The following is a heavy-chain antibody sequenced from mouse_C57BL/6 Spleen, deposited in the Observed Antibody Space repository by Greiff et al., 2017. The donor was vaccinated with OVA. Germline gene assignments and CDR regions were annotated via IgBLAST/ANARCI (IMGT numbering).Heavy chain of an antibody. Sequence: QVQLKQSGPELVKPGASVKISCKASGYSFTSYYIHWVKQRPGQGLEWIGWIYPGSGNTKYNEKFKGKATLTADTSSSTAYMQLSSLTSEDSAVYYCEREGGITTVVATDYWGQGTTLTVSS. D-gene: IGHD1-1*01. CDR1: GYSFTSYY. V-gene: IGHV1-66*01. CDR3: EREGGITTVVATDY. CDR2: IYPGSGNT. J-gene: IGHJ2*01.